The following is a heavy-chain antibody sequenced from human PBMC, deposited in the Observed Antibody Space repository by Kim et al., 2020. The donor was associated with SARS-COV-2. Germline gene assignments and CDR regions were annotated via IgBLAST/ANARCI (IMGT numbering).Heavy chain of an antibody. V-gene: IGHV4-39*01. D-gene: IGHD2-21*02. CDR3: ARRVVVTAHFAFDI. Sequence: NPSLASLVTISVDTSKTQSSLTLTSVTAADTAVYYCARRVVVTAHFAFDIWGQGTMVTVSS. J-gene: IGHJ3*02.